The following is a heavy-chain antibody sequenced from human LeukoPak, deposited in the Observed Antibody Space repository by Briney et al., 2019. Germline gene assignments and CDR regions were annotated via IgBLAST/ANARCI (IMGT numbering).Heavy chain of an antibody. CDR3: TSGYFVHTFDF. CDR2: IYFTGNT. V-gene: IGHV4-39*01. D-gene: IGHD2-2*03. Sequence: PSETLSLTCTVSGGSIRSSSYYWGWIRQPPEKGLEWIGSIYFTGNTYYNPSLKPRVTISIDTSKNQFSLNLSSVTATDTAMYYCTSGYFVHTFDFWGQGPLVTVSS. CDR1: GGSIRSSSYY. J-gene: IGHJ4*02.